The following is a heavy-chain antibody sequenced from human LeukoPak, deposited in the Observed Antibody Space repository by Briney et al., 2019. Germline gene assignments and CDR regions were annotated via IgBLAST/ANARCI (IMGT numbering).Heavy chain of an antibody. CDR1: GGSISSYY. V-gene: IGHV4-59*01. CDR2: IYYSGST. Sequence: SETLSLTCTVSGGSISSYYWSWIRQPPGKGLEWIGSIYYSGSTNYNPSLKSRVTISVDTSKNQFSLKLSSVTAADTAVYYCARGSRGSGSYYTWGQGTLVTVSS. CDR3: ARGSRGSGSYYT. D-gene: IGHD3-10*01. J-gene: IGHJ5*02.